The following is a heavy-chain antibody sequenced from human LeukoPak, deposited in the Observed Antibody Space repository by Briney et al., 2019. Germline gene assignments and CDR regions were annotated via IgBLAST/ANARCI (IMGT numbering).Heavy chain of an antibody. V-gene: IGHV4-38-2*02. CDR1: GYSISRGYY. Sequence: PSETLSLTCTVSGYSISRGYYWGWIRQPPGKGLEWIANIYHSWNTYYNPSLKRRVTISVDTSRNQFSLKLSSVTAADTAVYYCARSSRELGGYAPWELMPPFDYWGQGTLVTVSS. D-gene: IGHD1-7*01. CDR3: ARSSRELGGYAPWELMPPFDY. J-gene: IGHJ4*02. CDR2: IYHSWNT.